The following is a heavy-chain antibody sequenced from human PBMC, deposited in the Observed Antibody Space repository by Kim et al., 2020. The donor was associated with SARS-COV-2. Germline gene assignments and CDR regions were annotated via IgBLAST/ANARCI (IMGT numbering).Heavy chain of an antibody. CDR1: GFTFSSYS. CDR2: ISSISSTI. Sequence: GGSLRLSCAASGFTFSSYSMNWVRQAPGKGLEWVSYISSISSTIYYADSVKGRFTISRDNAKNSLYLQMNSLRDDDTAVYYCARVQLASSWFYYYYYGMDVWGQGTTVTVSS. J-gene: IGHJ6*02. V-gene: IGHV3-48*02. D-gene: IGHD6-13*01. CDR3: ARVQLASSWFYYYYYGMDV.